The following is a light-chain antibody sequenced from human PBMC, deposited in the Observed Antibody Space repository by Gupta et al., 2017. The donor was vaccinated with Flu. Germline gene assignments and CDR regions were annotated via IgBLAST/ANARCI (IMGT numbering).Light chain of an antibody. Sequence: QSALPQPASVSGSPGQSITIPCTGTSRDVGGYNYVSCYHNHTGKAAQPMISEVSKRTPRVSNRFSGSKAGTTASLTISGLQAEDEADYYCTSYTSSSTYVFGTGTKVTVL. CDR1: SRDVGGYNY. CDR2: EVS. V-gene: IGLV2-14*01. J-gene: IGLJ1*01. CDR3: TSYTSSSTYV.